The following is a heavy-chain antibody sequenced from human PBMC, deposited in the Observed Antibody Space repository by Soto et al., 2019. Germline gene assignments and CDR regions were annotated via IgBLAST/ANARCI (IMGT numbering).Heavy chain of an antibody. J-gene: IGHJ6*02. V-gene: IGHV1-18*01. Sequence: GGSVQVSCKASGYTFTSYGISWVRQAPGQGLEWMGWISAYNGNTNYAQKLQGRVTMTTDTSTSTAYMELRSMRSDDTAVYYCARDGDYEVRSGYYTPTGMDGWGQGTTVT. CDR1: GYTFTSYG. CDR3: ARDGDYEVRSGYYTPTGMDG. CDR2: ISAYNGNT. D-gene: IGHD3-3*01.